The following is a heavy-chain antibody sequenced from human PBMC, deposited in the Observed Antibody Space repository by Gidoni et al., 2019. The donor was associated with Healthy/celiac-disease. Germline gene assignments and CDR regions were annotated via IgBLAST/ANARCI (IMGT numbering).Heavy chain of an antibody. CDR3: ARDPTH. V-gene: IGHV1-2*02. J-gene: IGHJ4*02. CDR2: INPNRGST. CDR1: GYTFTGYY. Sequence: QVQLVQSGAEVQNPGASVKVPCKASGYTFTGYYMHWWRQAPGQGLEWMGWINPNRGSTNYAQKLQGRVTMTRDKSISTAYMELSRLRSDETAVYYCARDPTHWGQGTLVTVSS.